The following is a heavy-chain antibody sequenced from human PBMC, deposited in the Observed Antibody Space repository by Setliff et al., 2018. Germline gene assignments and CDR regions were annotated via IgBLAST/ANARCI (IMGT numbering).Heavy chain of an antibody. CDR1: GGSISSSY. CDR3: ARCSGSYDAFDI. D-gene: IGHD1-26*01. J-gene: IGHJ3*02. Sequence: SETLSLTCNVSGGSISSSYWSWIRQSPGKGLEWIGYFYHSESMSYNPSLKSRVTISLDTSKNQFSLKLSSVTAADTAVYYCARCSGSYDAFDIWGQGTMVTVSS. V-gene: IGHV4-59*12. CDR2: FYHSESM.